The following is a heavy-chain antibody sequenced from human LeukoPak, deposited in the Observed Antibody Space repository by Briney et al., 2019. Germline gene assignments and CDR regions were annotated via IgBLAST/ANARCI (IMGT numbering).Heavy chain of an antibody. J-gene: IGHJ3*01. V-gene: IGHV3-30*03. CDR2: ISYDGSNK. CDR1: GFTFSSYG. Sequence: GGSLRLSCAASGFTFSSYGMHWVRQAPGKGLEWVAVISYDGSNKYYADSVKGRFTISRDNSKNTLYLQMNSLRAEDTAVYYCARDSPASSWGQGTMVTVSS. CDR3: ARDSPASS.